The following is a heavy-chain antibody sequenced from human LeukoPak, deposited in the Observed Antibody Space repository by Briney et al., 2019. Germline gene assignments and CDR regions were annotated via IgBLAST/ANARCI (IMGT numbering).Heavy chain of an antibody. J-gene: IGHJ5*02. V-gene: IGHV4-38-2*01. CDR2: IYHSGST. CDR3: ARFSSSTSTPFGP. Sequence: SETLSLTCAVYGGSFGGYYWTWIRQPPGKGLEWIGSIYHSGSTYYNPSLKSRVTISVDTSKNQFSLKLSSVTAADTAVYYCARFSSSTSTPFGPWGQGTLVTVSS. CDR1: GGSFGGYY. D-gene: IGHD2-2*01.